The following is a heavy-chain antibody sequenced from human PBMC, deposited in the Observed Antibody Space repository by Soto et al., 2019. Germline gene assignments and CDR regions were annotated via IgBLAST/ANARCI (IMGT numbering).Heavy chain of an antibody. J-gene: IGHJ4*02. CDR3: TATHSVGATSKVPRY. V-gene: IGHV3-15*07. Sequence: GLHRPRCGAVWFQCGDAWVHRVRPDPREGLEWVGRIKSKTDGGTTDYAAPVKGRFTISRDDSKNTLYLQMNSLKTEDTAVYYCTATHSVGATSKVPRYWGQGTLVTVSS. CDR2: IKSKTDGGTT. CDR1: WFQCGDAW. D-gene: IGHD1-26*01.